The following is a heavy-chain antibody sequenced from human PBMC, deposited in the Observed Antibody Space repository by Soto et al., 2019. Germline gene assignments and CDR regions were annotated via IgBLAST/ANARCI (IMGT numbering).Heavy chain of an antibody. CDR2: INQDGSVQ. D-gene: IGHD1-26*01. Sequence: GGSLRLSCAASGFTFSSYWMHWVRQAPGKGLEWVANINQDGSVQYYVESVRGRFTISRDNAKNSLYLQMNSLKAEDTAVYYCAVTGSGPTDYWGQGTLVTVSS. CDR1: GFTFSSYW. CDR3: AVTGSGPTDY. V-gene: IGHV3-7*01. J-gene: IGHJ4*02.